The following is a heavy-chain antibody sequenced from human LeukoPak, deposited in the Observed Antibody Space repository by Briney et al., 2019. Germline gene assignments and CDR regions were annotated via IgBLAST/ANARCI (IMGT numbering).Heavy chain of an antibody. V-gene: IGHV3-21*01. CDR2: ISTSSSYI. CDR1: GFTFSGSN. J-gene: IGHJ4*02. CDR3: AKQQWLDGAYYFDY. D-gene: IGHD6-19*01. Sequence: GRSLRLSCAASGFTFSGSNLNWVRQAPGKGLEWVSSISTSSSYIYYGDSVKGRFTISRDNAKKSLYLQMNSLRAVDTAVYYCAKQQWLDGAYYFDYWGQGTLVTVSS.